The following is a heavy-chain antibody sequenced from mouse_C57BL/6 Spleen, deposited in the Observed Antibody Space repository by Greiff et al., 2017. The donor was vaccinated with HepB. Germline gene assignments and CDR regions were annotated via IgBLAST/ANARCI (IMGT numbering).Heavy chain of an antibody. Sequence: EVQRVESGGGLVKPGGSLKLSCAASGFTFSDYGMHWVRQAPEKGLEWVAYISSGSSTIYYADTVKGRFTISRDNAKNTLFLQMTSLRSEDTAMYYCARGPDYYGSTYWYFDVWGTGTTVTVSS. J-gene: IGHJ1*03. V-gene: IGHV5-17*01. CDR1: GFTFSDYG. CDR3: ARGPDYYGSTYWYFDV. CDR2: ISSGSSTI. D-gene: IGHD1-1*01.